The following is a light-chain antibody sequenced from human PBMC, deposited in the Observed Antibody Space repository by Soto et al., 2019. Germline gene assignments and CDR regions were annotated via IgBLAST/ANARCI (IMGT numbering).Light chain of an antibody. J-gene: IGKJ5*01. Sequence: EIVLTQSPGTLSLSPGERATLSCRASQSVSSSYLAWYQQKPGQAPRLLIYGASSRATGIPDRFSGSGSGTDFTLTISILEPEEFAVYYCQQYGSSITFGQGTRLEIK. CDR1: QSVSSSY. CDR3: QQYGSSIT. CDR2: GAS. V-gene: IGKV3-20*01.